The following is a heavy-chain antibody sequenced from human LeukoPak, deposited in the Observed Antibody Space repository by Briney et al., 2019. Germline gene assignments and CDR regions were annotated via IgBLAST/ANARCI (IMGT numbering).Heavy chain of an antibody. V-gene: IGHV4-4*07. CDR2: IYTSGST. D-gene: IGHD1-26*01. J-gene: IGHJ4*02. CDR3: ARDRGGVGATSTYFDY. CDR1: GGSISSYY. Sequence: PSETLSLTCTVSGGSISSYYWSWIRQPAGKGLEWIGRIYTSGSTNYNPSLKSRVTMSVDTSKNQFSLKLSSVTAADTAVYYCARDRGGVGATSTYFDYWGQGTPVTVSS.